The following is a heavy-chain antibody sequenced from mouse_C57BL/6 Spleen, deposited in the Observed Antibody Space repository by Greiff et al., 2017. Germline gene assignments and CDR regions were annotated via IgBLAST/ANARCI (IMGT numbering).Heavy chain of an antibody. CDR3: ARGITTGGDY. D-gene: IGHD1-1*01. J-gene: IGHJ2*01. Sequence: QLQQSGPELVKPGASVKISCKASGYSFTGYYMNWVKQSPEKSLEWIGEINPSTGGTTYNQKFKAKATLTVDKSSSTAYMQLKSLTSEDSAVYYCARGITTGGDYWGQGTTLTVSS. CDR1: GYSFTGYY. V-gene: IGHV1-42*01. CDR2: INPSTGGT.